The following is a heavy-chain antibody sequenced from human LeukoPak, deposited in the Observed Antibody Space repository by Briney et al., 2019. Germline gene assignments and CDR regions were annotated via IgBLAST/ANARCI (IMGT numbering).Heavy chain of an antibody. D-gene: IGHD3-16*01. J-gene: IGHJ4*02. CDR2: ISGSGAGT. CDR1: GFTFSSYG. V-gene: IGHV3-23*01. Sequence: PGGSLRLSCAASGFTFSSYGMNWVRQAPGKGLEWVSTISGSGAGTYYADSVKGRFTISRDNSKNTLYLQMNSLRVEDTAVYYCAKDWGTVALDYWGQGTLVTVSS. CDR3: AKDWGTVALDY.